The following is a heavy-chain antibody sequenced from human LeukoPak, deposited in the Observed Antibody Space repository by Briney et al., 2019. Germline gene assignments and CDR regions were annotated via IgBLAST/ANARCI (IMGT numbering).Heavy chain of an antibody. J-gene: IGHJ3*02. D-gene: IGHD1-1*01. CDR1: GFTFDDYA. V-gene: IGHV3-9*01. CDR2: ISWNSGSI. CDR3: AKDNGWNDPNGAFDI. Sequence: PGGSLRLSCAASGFTFDDYAMHWVRHAPGKGLEWVSGISWNSGSIGYADSVKGRFTISRDNAKNSLYLQMNSLRAEDTALYYCAKDNGWNDPNGAFDIWGQGTMVTVSS.